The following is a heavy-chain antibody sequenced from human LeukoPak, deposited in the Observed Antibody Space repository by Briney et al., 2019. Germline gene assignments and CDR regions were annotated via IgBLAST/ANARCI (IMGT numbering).Heavy chain of an antibody. Sequence: SVKVSCKASGYTFSTYFMHWLRQAPGQGLEWMGGIIPIFGTANYAQKFQGRVTITADESTSTAYLELSSLTSEDTAVYYCARVVLGRRWLQTSYYYGMDVWGQGTTVTVSS. CDR3: ARVVLGRRWLQTSYYYGMDV. CDR1: GYTFSTYF. D-gene: IGHD5-24*01. J-gene: IGHJ6*02. V-gene: IGHV1-69*13. CDR2: IIPIFGTA.